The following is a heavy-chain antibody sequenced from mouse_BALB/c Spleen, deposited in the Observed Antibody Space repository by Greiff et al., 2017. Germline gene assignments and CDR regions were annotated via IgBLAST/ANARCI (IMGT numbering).Heavy chain of an antibody. CDR1: GFTFSSFG. CDR2: ISSGSSTI. J-gene: IGHJ1*01. CDR3: ARSEGLRRDWYFDV. V-gene: IGHV5-17*02. D-gene: IGHD2-4*01. Sequence: EVQLQESGGGLVQPGGSRKLSCAASGFTFSSFGMHWVRQAPEKGLEWVAYISSGSSTIYYADTVKGRFTISRDNPKNTLFLQMTSLRSEDTAMYYCARSEGLRRDWYFDVWGAGTTVTVSS.